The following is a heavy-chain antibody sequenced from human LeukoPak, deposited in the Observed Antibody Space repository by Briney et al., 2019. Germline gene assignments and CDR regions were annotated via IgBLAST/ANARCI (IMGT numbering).Heavy chain of an antibody. CDR1: GGSISSSY. Sequence: PSETLSLTCTVSGGSISSSYWSWIRQPPGKGLEWIGSIYYSGSTYYNPSLKSRVTISVDTSKNQFSLNLSSVTAADTAVYFCARDEGSSYPFDYWGQGTLVTVSS. CDR3: ARDEGSSYPFDY. V-gene: IGHV4-59*12. CDR2: IYYSGST. D-gene: IGHD2-2*01. J-gene: IGHJ4*02.